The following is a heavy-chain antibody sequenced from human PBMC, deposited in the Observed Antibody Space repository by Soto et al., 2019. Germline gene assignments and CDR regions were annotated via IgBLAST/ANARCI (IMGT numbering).Heavy chain of an antibody. CDR1: GGSSSSGDYY. V-gene: IGHV4-30-4*02. CDR2: IYYSGST. D-gene: IGHD6-13*01. J-gene: IGHJ5*02. CDR3: ARVVAAAGTDP. Sequence: SETLSLTCTVSGGSSSSGDYYRSWIRQPPGKGLEWIGYIYYSGSTYYNPSLKSRVTISVDTSKNQFSLKLSSVTAADTAVYYCARVVAAAGTDPWGQGTLVTVSS.